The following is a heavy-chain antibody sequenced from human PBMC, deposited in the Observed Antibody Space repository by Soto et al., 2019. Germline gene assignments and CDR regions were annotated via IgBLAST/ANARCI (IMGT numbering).Heavy chain of an antibody. V-gene: IGHV4-59*08. J-gene: IGHJ6*02. CDR3: ARRIQYYYGMDV. CDR1: GGAISSYY. Sequence: QVQLQESGPGLVKPSETLSLTCTVSGGAISSYYWTWIRQPPGTGLEWIGYVYNSGNTNYNPSLKSRVTMTVDTSKNQFSLKLSSVTAADTAVYYCARRIQYYYGMDVWGQGTTVTVAS. CDR2: VYNSGNT. D-gene: IGHD5-18*01.